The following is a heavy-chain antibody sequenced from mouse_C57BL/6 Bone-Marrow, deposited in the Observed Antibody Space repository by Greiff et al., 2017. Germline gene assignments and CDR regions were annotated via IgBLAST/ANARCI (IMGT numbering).Heavy chain of an antibody. J-gene: IGHJ1*03. CDR2: ISSGGGYI. D-gene: IGHD1-1*01. Sequence: EVHLVESGEGLVKPGGSLKLSCAASGFTFSSYSMSWVRQTPEKRLEWVAYISSGGGYIYYADTVKGRFTISRDNARNTLYLQMSSLKSEDTAMYYCARAPPYYYGSSYGYFDVWGTGTTVTVSS. CDR3: ARAPPYYYGSSYGYFDV. V-gene: IGHV5S21*01. CDR1: GFTFSSYS.